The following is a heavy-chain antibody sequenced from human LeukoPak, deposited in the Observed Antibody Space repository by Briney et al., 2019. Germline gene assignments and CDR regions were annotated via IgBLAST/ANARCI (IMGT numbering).Heavy chain of an antibody. CDR2: ISSSGTTT. Sequence: GGSLRLSCAASGFTFSSYEMNWVRQAPGKGLEWVSYISSSGTTTYFPDSVKGRFTISRDNAKNTLYLQMHSLRAEDTAIYYCARDRALRGVDYWGQGTLVTVSS. CDR1: GFTFSSYE. V-gene: IGHV3-48*03. CDR3: ARDRALRGVDY. J-gene: IGHJ4*02.